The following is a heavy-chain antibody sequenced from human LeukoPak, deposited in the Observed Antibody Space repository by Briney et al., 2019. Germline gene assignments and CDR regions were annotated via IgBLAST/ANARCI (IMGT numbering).Heavy chain of an antibody. J-gene: IGHJ4*02. CDR1: GGSISSSSNN. CDR3: ARDRYYYDSSGYCRFDY. V-gene: IGHV4-39*07. CDR2: IYYSGST. D-gene: IGHD3-22*01. Sequence: PSETLSLTCTVSGGSISSSSNNWGWIRQPPGKGLEWIGSIYYSGSTYYNPSLKSRVTISVDKSKNQFSLKLSSVTAADTAVYYCARDRYYYDSSGYCRFDYWGQGTLVTVSS.